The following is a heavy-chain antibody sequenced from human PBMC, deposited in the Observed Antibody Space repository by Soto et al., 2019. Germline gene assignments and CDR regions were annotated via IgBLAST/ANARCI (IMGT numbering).Heavy chain of an antibody. CDR3: ARWRVNIVVVVAATLEYNWFDP. J-gene: IGHJ5*02. D-gene: IGHD2-15*01. CDR1: GGTFSSYA. Sequence: ASVKVSCKASGGTFSSYAISWVRQAPGQGLEWMGGIIPIFGTANYAQKFQGRVTITADESTSTAYMELSSLRFEDTAVYYCARWRVNIVVVVAATLEYNWFDPWGQGTLVTVSS. CDR2: IIPIFGTA. V-gene: IGHV1-69*13.